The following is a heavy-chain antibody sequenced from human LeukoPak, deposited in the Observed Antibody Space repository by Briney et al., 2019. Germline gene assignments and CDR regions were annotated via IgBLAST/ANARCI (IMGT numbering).Heavy chain of an antibody. D-gene: IGHD5-12*01. Sequence: SETLSLTCAVYGGSFSGYYWSWIRQPPGKGLEWIGEINHSGSTNYNPSLKSRVTISVDTSKNQFSLKLSSVTAADTAVYYCARDSSGYDVRYYYYYMDVWGKGTTVTVSS. CDR2: INHSGST. CDR1: GGSFSGYY. J-gene: IGHJ6*03. CDR3: ARDSSGYDVRYYYYYMDV. V-gene: IGHV4-34*01.